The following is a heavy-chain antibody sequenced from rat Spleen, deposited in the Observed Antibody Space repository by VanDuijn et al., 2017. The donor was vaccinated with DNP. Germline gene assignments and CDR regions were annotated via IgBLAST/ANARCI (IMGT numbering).Heavy chain of an antibody. CDR1: AYSITTNY. Sequence: EVQLQESGPGLVKPSQSLSLTCSVTAYSITTNYWGWIRKFPGNKMEYIGHISYSGTTTYNPSLKSRVSITRDTWKNQFFLQLSSVTTEDTATYYCARWGDYFDYWGQGVMVTVSS. V-gene: IGHV3-1*01. CDR3: ARWGDYFDY. CDR2: ISYSGTT. J-gene: IGHJ2*01.